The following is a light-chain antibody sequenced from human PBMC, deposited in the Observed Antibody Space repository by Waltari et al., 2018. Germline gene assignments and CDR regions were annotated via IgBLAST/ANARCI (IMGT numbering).Light chain of an antibody. CDR1: QSVVYSSNNKDY. CDR2: WAP. V-gene: IGKV4-1*01. J-gene: IGKJ1*01. Sequence: DIVMTQSPDSLAVSLGGRAPINCQSSQSVVYSSNNKDYLAWFQHKPGQPPKLLISWAPTRESGVPDRFSGSGSGTDFTLTISSLQAEDVAVYYCQQYYSTVRTFGQGTKVEIK. CDR3: QQYYSTVRT.